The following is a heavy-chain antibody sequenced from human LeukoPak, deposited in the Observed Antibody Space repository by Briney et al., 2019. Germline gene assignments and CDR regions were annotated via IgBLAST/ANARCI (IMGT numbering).Heavy chain of an antibody. CDR3: AGWYYYDSSGYYSVYFDY. CDR1: GGSFSGYY. Sequence: PSETLSLTCAVYGGSFSGYYWSWIRQPPGKGLEWIGEINHSGSTNYNPSLKSRVTISVDTSKNQFSLKLSSVTAADTAVYYCAGWYYYDSSGYYSVYFDYWGQGTLVTVSS. J-gene: IGHJ4*02. D-gene: IGHD3-22*01. CDR2: INHSGST. V-gene: IGHV4-34*01.